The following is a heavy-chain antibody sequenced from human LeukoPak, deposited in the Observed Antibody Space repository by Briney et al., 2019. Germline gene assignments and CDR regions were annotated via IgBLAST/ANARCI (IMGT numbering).Heavy chain of an antibody. CDR1: GFAFDEHG. D-gene: IGHD3-10*01. V-gene: IGHV3-20*04. J-gene: IGHJ6*03. CDR2: INWSGGST. Sequence: GGSLRLSCTASGFAFDEHGMSWVRQVPGKGLEWVSGINWSGGSTGYADPLRGRFTISRDNAKNSLYLQMDRLRSDDTAVYYCARNYYGSGSYPYYYYMDVWGKGTTVTVSS. CDR3: ARNYYGSGSYPYYYYMDV.